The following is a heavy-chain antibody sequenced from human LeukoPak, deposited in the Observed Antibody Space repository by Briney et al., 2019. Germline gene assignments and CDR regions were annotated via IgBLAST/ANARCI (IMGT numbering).Heavy chain of an antibody. CDR1: GFTFGDCS. CDR3: AKEPGSTGAYDT. CDR2: IRYDGIGK. V-gene: IGHV3-30*02. Sequence: GGSLRLSCAASGFTFGDCSMHWVRLAPGKGLEWVAFIRYDGIGKSYADSVKGRFTVSRDNSKNTLFLQMNSLRTEDTAVYYCAKEPGSTGAYDTWGQGTLVTVSS. D-gene: IGHD5-12*01. J-gene: IGHJ4*02.